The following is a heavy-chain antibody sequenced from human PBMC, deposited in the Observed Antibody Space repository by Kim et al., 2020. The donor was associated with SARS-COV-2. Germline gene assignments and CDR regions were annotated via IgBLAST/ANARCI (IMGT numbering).Heavy chain of an antibody. V-gene: IGHV3-23*01. CDR2: VNPDGSST. Sequence: GGSLRLSCAASGFTFRSYAMAWVRQAPGKGLEWVSTVNPDGSSTHYADSVKGRFTISRDMSKNTVSLQMDSLRAEDTAVYYCAKDVAGSICGGDCYHDGASGYWGQGTLVIVSS. CDR1: GFTFRSYA. D-gene: IGHD2-21*01. J-gene: IGHJ4*02. CDR3: AKDVAGSICGGDCYHDGASGY.